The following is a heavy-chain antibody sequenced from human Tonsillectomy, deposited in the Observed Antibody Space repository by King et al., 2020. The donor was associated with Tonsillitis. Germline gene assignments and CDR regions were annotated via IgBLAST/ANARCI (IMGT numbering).Heavy chain of an antibody. J-gene: IGHJ3*02. CDR1: GFTLSDYW. V-gene: IGHV3-74*01. D-gene: IGHD2-8*01. Sequence: VQLVESGGGLVQPGGSLRLSCAASGFTLSDYWMHWVRQAPGKGLVWVSRINGDGTNIRYADSVRGRFTMSRDNAKNTLFLQMNSLRGEDTAVYYYTRGPRLMANGNAFDIWGQGTMVTVSS. CDR3: TRGPRLMANGNAFDI. CDR2: INGDGTNI.